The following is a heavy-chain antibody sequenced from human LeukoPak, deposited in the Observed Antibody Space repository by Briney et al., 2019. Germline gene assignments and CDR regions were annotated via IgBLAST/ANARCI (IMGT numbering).Heavy chain of an antibody. J-gene: IGHJ6*02. Sequence: PSETLSLTCTVSGGSISSYYWSWIRQPPGKGLEWIGYIYYSGSTNYNPSLKSRVTISVDTSKNQFSLKLSSVTAADTAVYYCAGTVGSYRPYYYGMDVWGQGTAVTVSS. CDR1: GGSISSYY. CDR3: AGTVGSYRPYYYGMDV. CDR2: IYYSGST. V-gene: IGHV4-59*08. D-gene: IGHD3-16*02.